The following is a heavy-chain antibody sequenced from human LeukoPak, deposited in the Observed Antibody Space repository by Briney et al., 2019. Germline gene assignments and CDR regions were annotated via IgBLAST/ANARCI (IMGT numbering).Heavy chain of an antibody. V-gene: IGHV4-59*12. J-gene: IGHJ4*02. CDR1: GGSISGYY. Sequence: SETLSLTCTVSGGSISGYYWSWIRQPPGKGLEWIGYIYHSGSTYYNPSLKSRVTISVDRSKNQFSLKLSSVTAADTAVYYCASNRYWGQGTLVTVSS. CDR2: IYHSGST. CDR3: ASNRY.